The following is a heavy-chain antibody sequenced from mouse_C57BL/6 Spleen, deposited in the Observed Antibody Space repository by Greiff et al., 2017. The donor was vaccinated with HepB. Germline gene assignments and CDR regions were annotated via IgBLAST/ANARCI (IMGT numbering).Heavy chain of an antibody. CDR3: ARSPELITTVVATEGGAMDY. CDR1: GYTFTDYY. D-gene: IGHD1-1*01. J-gene: IGHJ4*01. Sequence: VQLQQSGAELVKPGASVKISCKASGYTFTDYYINWVKQRPGQGLEWIGKIGPGSGSTYYNEKFKGKATLTADKSSSTAYMQLSSLTSSDSAVYFCARSPELITTVVATEGGAMDYWGQGTSVTVSS. V-gene: IGHV1-77*01. CDR2: IGPGSGST.